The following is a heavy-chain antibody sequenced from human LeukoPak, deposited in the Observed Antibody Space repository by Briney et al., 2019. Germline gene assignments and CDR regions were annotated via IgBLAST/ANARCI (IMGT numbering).Heavy chain of an antibody. J-gene: IGHJ4*01. D-gene: IGHD3-10*01. Sequence: PGGSLRLSCAASGFTISGYWMHWVRQAPGKGLVWVSRISGDGSITAYADSVKGRFTISRDNAKNTLYLRMNSLRAEDTAVYYCARGRAGNYYNHNDYWGQGTLVTVS. V-gene: IGHV3-74*01. CDR3: ARGRAGNYYNHNDY. CDR1: GFTISGYW. CDR2: ISGDGSIT.